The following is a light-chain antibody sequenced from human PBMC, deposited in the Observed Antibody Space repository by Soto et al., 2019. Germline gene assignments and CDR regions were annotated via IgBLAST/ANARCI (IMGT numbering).Light chain of an antibody. J-gene: IGLJ1*01. Sequence: QSVLTQPASVSGSPGQSITISCTGTSSDVGAYNHVSWYQEHPGKAPKLIIYQVSNRPSGVSNRFSGSKSGNTASLTISGLQPEDEADYYCSSYTSSSTTYVFGTGTKATVL. V-gene: IGLV2-14*01. CDR2: QVS. CDR1: SSDVGAYNH. CDR3: SSYTSSSTTYV.